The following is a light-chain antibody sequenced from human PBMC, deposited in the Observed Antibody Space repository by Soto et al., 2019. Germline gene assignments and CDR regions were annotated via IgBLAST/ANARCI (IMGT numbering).Light chain of an antibody. V-gene: IGLV1-40*01. Sequence: QSVLTQPPSVSGAPGQRVTISCTGSSSNIGAGYGVHWYIQLPGTAPKLLVYGDSNRPSGVPDRFSGSKSDTSASLAITGLQAEDEADYHCQSYDGSLSGVIFGGGTK. CDR2: GDS. J-gene: IGLJ2*01. CDR1: SSNIGAGYG. CDR3: QSYDGSLSGVI.